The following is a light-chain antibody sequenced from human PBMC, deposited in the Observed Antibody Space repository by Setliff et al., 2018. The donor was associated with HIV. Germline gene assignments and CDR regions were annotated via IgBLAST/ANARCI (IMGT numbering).Light chain of an antibody. CDR2: DVR. CDR3: SSYVNINTLV. CDR1: SSDIGAYSY. Sequence: QSVLTQPASVSGSPGQSITISCTGTSSDIGAYSYVSWYQQHPGKAPKVMIYDVRKRPSGVSNRFSGSKSGNTASLTISGLQAEDEAAYYCSSYVNINTLVFGTGTKVTVL. J-gene: IGLJ1*01. V-gene: IGLV2-14*03.